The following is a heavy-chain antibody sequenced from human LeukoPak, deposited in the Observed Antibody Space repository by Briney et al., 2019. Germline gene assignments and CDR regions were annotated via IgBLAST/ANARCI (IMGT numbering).Heavy chain of an antibody. CDR1: GYTFTSYG. V-gene: IGHV1-69*13. J-gene: IGHJ4*02. CDR3: ARDRGLDLVPED. D-gene: IGHD2-2*01. Sequence: GASVKVSCKASGYTFTSYGISWVRQAPGQGLEWMGGIIPIFGTANYAQKFQGRVTITADESTSTAYMELSSLRSEDTAVCYCARDRGLDLVPEDWGQGTLVTVSS. CDR2: IIPIFGTA.